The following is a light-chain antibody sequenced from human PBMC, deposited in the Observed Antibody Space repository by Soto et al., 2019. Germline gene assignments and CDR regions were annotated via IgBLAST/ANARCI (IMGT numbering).Light chain of an antibody. J-gene: IGKJ2*01. CDR3: QQYSSLPHT. V-gene: IGKV3-20*01. CDR1: QSVSNSY. Sequence: ESVLTQSPGTLSLSPGERATLSCRASQSVSNSYFAWYQQKPGQAPRLLIYGISSRATRIPDRFSGSGSGTDFTLTISRLEPEDFVVYYCQQYSSLPHTFGQGTKLEVK. CDR2: GIS.